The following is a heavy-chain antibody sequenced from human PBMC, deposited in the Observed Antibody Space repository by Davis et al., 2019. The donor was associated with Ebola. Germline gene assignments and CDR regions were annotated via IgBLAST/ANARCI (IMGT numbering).Heavy chain of an antibody. CDR2: INPSDDTI. CDR1: RSTFTNYY. CDR3: VREGDGYKYFDF. D-gene: IGHD5-24*01. J-gene: IGHJ4*02. Sequence: AASVKVSCKASRSTFTNYYIHWVRQAPGQGLEWMGLINPSDDTIDYAQKIRGRVTVTRDTSTNTVYMELSSLRSEDTAVYYWVREGDGYKYFDFWDQGTLVTVSS. V-gene: IGHV1-46*01.